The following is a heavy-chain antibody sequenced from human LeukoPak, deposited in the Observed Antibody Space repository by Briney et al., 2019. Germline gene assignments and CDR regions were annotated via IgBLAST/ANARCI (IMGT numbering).Heavy chain of an antibody. CDR3: ARGVILTGYYIFDY. CDR2: IYTSGST. V-gene: IGHV4-4*07. J-gene: IGHJ4*02. Sequence: SETLSLICTVSGGSISSYYWSWIRQPAGKGLEWIGRIYTSGSTNYNPSLKIRVTMSVDTSKNQFSLKLSSVTAADTAVYYCARGVILTGYYIFDYWGQGTLVTVSS. CDR1: GGSISSYY. D-gene: IGHD3-9*01.